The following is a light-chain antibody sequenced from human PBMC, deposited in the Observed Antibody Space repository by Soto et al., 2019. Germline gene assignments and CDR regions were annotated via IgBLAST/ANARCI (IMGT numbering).Light chain of an antibody. CDR2: AAS. V-gene: IGKV3-15*01. CDR1: QRVGSH. CDR3: HQYNNWPWT. J-gene: IGKJ1*01. Sequence: ETVMTQSPVTLSVSPGDTATLSCRASQRVGSHLAWYQQKPGQAPRLLIYAASTRATGIPVRFSGSGSETEFTLTIRSLQSEDSALYFCHQYNNWPWTFRQGTKVEIK.